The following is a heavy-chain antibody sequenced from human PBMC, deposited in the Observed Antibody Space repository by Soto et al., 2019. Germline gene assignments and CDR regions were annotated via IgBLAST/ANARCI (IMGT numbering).Heavy chain of an antibody. CDR2: IKQDGSEK. D-gene: IGHD3-3*01. CDR1: GFTFSSYW. CDR3: ASRTYYDFWSGQDYYGMDV. Sequence: GGSLRLSCAASGFTFSSYWMSWVRQAPGKGLEWVANIKQDGSEKYYVDSVKGRFTISRDNAKNSLYLQMNSLRAEDTAVYYCASRTYYDFWSGQDYYGMDVWGQGTTVTVSS. V-gene: IGHV3-7*05. J-gene: IGHJ6*02.